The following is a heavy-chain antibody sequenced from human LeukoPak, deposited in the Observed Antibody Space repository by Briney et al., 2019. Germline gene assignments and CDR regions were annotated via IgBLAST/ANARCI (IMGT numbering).Heavy chain of an antibody. CDR2: ISSSSTI. D-gene: IGHD5-18*01. CDR1: GFTFSSYS. J-gene: IGHJ4*02. V-gene: IGHV3-48*01. Sequence: GGSLRLSCAASGFTFSSYSMNWVRQAPGKGLEWVSYISSSSTIYYADSVKGRFTISRDNAKNSLYLQMNSLRAEDTAVYYCARDQGYSYGLPQDFDYWGQGTLVTVSS. CDR3: ARDQGYSYGLPQDFDY.